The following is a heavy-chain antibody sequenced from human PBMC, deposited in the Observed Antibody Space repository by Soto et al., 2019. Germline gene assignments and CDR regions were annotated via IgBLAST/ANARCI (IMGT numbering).Heavy chain of an antibody. CDR3: AKTGAAAGFTYYLDY. J-gene: IGHJ4*02. CDR1: GGSISSYY. CDR2: IYYSGST. D-gene: IGHD6-13*01. Sequence: PSETLSLTCTVSGGSISSYYWSWIRQPPGKGLEWIGYIYYSGSTNYNPSLKSRVTISVDTSKNQFSLKLSSVTAADTAVYYCAKTGAAAGFTYYLDYWGQGTLVTVSS. V-gene: IGHV4-59*08.